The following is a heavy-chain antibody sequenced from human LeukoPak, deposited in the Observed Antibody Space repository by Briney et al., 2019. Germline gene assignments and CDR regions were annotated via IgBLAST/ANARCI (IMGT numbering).Heavy chain of an antibody. CDR2: TNAANGKT. CDR1: GYTFTSYA. D-gene: IGHD6-19*01. Sequence: ASVKVSCKASGYTFTSYALHWVRQAHGQRLEWMGWTNAANGKTKYSQKFQGRVTITRDTSASTAYMELSSLRSEDTAVYYCARESVAVARENWFDPWGQGTLVTVSS. J-gene: IGHJ5*02. V-gene: IGHV1-3*01. CDR3: ARESVAVARENWFDP.